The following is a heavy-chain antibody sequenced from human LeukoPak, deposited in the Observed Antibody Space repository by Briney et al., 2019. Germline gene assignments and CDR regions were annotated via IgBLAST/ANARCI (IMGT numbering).Heavy chain of an antibody. Sequence: GGSLRLSCAASGFIFRSYNMYWVRQAPGKGPEWASSITSSSSYIFYADSVKGRFTVSRDDATNSVYLEMNSLRAEDTAVYYRARGGDKRLARNWFDPWGQGTVVTVSS. J-gene: IGHJ5*02. V-gene: IGHV3-21*01. D-gene: IGHD3-16*01. CDR1: GFIFRSYN. CDR2: ITSSSSYI. CDR3: ARGGDKRLARNWFDP.